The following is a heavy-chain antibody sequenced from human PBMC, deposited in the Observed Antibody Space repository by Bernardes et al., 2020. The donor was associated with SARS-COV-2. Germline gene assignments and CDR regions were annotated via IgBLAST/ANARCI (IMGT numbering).Heavy chain of an antibody. CDR1: VFTFSSYA. D-gene: IGHD2-8*01. CDR3: ARAFYYHDAFDI. V-gene: IGHV3-30-3*01. Sequence: GSIRLPSAASVFTFSSYAIHWVRPARGKGLEWVAVISYDGSNKYYADSVKGRFTISRDNSKNTLYLQMNSLRAEDTAVYYCARAFYYHDAFDIWGQGTMVTVSS. CDR2: ISYDGSNK. J-gene: IGHJ3*02.